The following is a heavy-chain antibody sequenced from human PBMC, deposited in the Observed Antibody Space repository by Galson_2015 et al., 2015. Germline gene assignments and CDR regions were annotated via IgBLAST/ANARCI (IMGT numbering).Heavy chain of an antibody. CDR3: ASAPPQLEQGVADY. J-gene: IGHJ4*02. CDR1: GFTFSSYW. D-gene: IGHD1-1*01. CDR2: INSDGSST. V-gene: IGHV3-74*01. Sequence: SLRLSCAASGFTFSSYWMHWVRQAPGKGLVWVSRINSDGSSTSYADSVKGRFTISRDNAKNTLYLQMNSLRAEDTAVYYCASAPPQLEQGVADYWGQGTLVTVSS.